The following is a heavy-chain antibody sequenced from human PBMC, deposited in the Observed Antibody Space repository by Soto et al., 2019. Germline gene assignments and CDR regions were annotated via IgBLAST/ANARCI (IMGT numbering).Heavy chain of an antibody. CDR2: ISAYNGNT. CDR1: GYTFTSYG. V-gene: IGHV1-18*04. Sequence: RASVKVSCKASGYTFTSYGISWVRQAPGQGLEWMGWISAYNGNTNYAQKLQGRVTMTTDTSTSTAYMELRSLRSDDTAVYYCARDSNNHYYNYKWFDPWGQGTLVTSPQ. D-gene: IGHD1-20*01. CDR3: ARDSNNHYYNYKWFDP. J-gene: IGHJ5*02.